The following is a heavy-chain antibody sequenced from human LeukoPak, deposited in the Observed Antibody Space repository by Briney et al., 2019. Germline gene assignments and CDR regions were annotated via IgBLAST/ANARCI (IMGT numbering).Heavy chain of an antibody. CDR2: ISYDGSNK. CDR3: ARDHSKYSYGPYFDY. V-gene: IGHV3-30-3*01. D-gene: IGHD5-18*01. J-gene: IGHJ4*02. CDR1: GFTFSSYW. Sequence: PGGSLRLSCAASGFTFSSYWMSWVRQAPGKGLEWVAVISYDGSNKYYADSVKGRFTISRDNSKNTLYLQMNSLRAEDTAVYYCARDHSKYSYGPYFDYWGQGTLVTVSS.